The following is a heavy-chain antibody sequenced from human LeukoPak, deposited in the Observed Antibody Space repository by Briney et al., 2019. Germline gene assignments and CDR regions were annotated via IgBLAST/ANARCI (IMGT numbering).Heavy chain of an antibody. Sequence: AASVKVSCKASGYTFTSYAMNWVRQAPGQGLEWMGWINTNTGNPTYAQGFTGRFVFSLDTSVSTAYLQISSLKAEDTAVCYCARETPPYYYDSSGYYYLGFDYWGQGTLVTVSS. CDR3: ARETPPYYYDSSGYYYLGFDY. D-gene: IGHD3-22*01. CDR1: GYTFTSYA. CDR2: INTNTGNP. V-gene: IGHV7-4-1*02. J-gene: IGHJ4*02.